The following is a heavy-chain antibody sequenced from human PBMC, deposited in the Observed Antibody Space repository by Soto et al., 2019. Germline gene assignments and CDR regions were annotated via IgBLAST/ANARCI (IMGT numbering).Heavy chain of an antibody. CDR3: GRGLNCGGDCPRGPFDH. Sequence: QVQLVESGGGVVQPGRSLRLSCAASGFTFSSYAMHWVRQAPGKGLEWVAVISYDGSNKYYADSVKGRFTISRDNSKNSLYLQMNSRRAEDTAVYSCGRGLNCGGDCPRGPFDHGGQEPLVPVSP. CDR2: ISYDGSNK. J-gene: IGHJ4*02. CDR1: GFTFSSYA. D-gene: IGHD2-21*02. V-gene: IGHV3-30-3*01.